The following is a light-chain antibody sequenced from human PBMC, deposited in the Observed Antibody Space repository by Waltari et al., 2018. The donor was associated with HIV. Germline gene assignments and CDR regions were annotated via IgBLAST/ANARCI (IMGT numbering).Light chain of an antibody. CDR1: ENMTSQN. J-gene: IGKJ2*01. CDR2: GAS. Sequence: EIVLPQSPVTMALSPGERATVSCRASENMTSQNLAWYQQRSGLAPRLPIFGASRRNTGVPQRFSGAESGPDFTLTVSILEPEDFALYFCQQYETSPYTFGQGT. CDR3: QQYETSPYT. V-gene: IGKV3-20*01.